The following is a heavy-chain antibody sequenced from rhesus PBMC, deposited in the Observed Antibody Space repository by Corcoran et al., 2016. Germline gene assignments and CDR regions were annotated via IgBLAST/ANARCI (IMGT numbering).Heavy chain of an antibody. Sequence: EVQLVESGGGLVQPGGSLRLSCAASGFTFSRYGMSWVRQAPGQVLEWVSNISNGGGSTYYADSVKGRFTISRDNSKNTLSLQMNSLRAEDTAVYYCAKGGSGNYIGAFDFWGQGLRVTVSS. J-gene: IGHJ3*01. D-gene: IGHD1-44*01. CDR2: ISNGGGST. CDR1: GFTFSRYG. V-gene: IGHV3S5*01. CDR3: AKGGSGNYIGAFDF.